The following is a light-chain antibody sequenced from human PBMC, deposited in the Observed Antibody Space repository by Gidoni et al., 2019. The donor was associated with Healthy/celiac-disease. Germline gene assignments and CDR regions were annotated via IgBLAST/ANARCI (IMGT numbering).Light chain of an antibody. CDR1: QSVSSY. Sequence: EIVLTQSPATLSLSPGERATLSCRASQSVSSYLAWYQQKPGQAPRLLIYDASNRATGIPARFSGSGSGTDFTLTISSLEPEDFAIYYCQQRCNWPPITFXXXTRLEIK. J-gene: IGKJ5*01. V-gene: IGKV3-11*01. CDR2: DAS. CDR3: QQRCNWPPIT.